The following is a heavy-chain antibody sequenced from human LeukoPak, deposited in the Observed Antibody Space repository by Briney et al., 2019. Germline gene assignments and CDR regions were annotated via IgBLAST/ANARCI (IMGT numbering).Heavy chain of an antibody. D-gene: IGHD4-11*01. CDR1: GFTFDDYT. CDR2: ISWDGGST. V-gene: IGHV3-43*01. Sequence: GGSLRLSCAASGFTFDDYTMHWVRQAPGKGLEWVSLISWDGGSTYYADSVKGRFTISRDNSKNSLYLQMNSLRTEDTALYYCAKDGLPTGNLDYYYYMDVWGKGTTVTVSS. J-gene: IGHJ6*03. CDR3: AKDGLPTGNLDYYYYMDV.